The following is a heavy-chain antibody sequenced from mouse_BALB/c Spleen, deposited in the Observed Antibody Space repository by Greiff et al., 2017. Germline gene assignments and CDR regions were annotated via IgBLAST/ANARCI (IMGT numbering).Heavy chain of an antibody. D-gene: IGHD1-1*01. CDR2: IDPSDSET. V-gene: IGHV1-69*02. CDR3: ARSNYGSSPFDY. CDR1: GYTFTSYW. Sequence: VQLQQPGAELVKPGAPVKLSCKASGYTFTSYWMNWVKQRPGRGLEWIGRIDPSDSETHYNQKFKDKATLTVDKSSSTAYIQLSSLTSEDSAVYYGARSNYGSSPFDYWGQGTTLTVSS. J-gene: IGHJ2*01.